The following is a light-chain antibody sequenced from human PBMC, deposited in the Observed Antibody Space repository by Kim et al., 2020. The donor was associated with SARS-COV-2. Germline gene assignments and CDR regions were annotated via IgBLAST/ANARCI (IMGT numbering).Light chain of an antibody. CDR1: QSISSY. V-gene: IGKV1-39*01. CDR2: AAS. Sequence: ASVGDRVTITCRASQSISSYLNWYQQKPGKAPKLLIYAASSLQSVVPSRFSGSGSGTDFTLTISSLQPEDFATYYCQQSYSTSMYTFGQGTKLEI. J-gene: IGKJ2*01. CDR3: QQSYSTSMYT.